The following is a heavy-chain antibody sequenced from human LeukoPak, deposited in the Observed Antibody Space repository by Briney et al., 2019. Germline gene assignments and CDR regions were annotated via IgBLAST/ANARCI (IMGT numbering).Heavy chain of an antibody. CDR3: ARSRDGYPWGFDY. CDR2: IYYSGST. J-gene: IGHJ4*02. D-gene: IGHD5-24*01. V-gene: IGHV4-31*03. CDR1: GGSISSGGYY. Sequence: PSETLSLTCTVSGGSISSGGYYWSWIRQHPGKGLEWIGYIYYSGSTYYNPSLKSRVTISVDTSKNQFSLKLSSVTAADTAVYYCARSRDGYPWGFDYWGQGTLVTVSS.